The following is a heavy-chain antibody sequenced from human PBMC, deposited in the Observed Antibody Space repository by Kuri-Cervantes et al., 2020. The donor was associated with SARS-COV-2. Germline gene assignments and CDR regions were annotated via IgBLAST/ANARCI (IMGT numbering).Heavy chain of an antibody. CDR3: ARSGDDYNLFDY. D-gene: IGHD2-21*01. Sequence: ASVKVSCKASGYTFTGYYIHWVRQAPGQGLEWMGIINPSGGGTRVAQKFQGSVTMTSDTSTSTVYMELRSLRSEDTAVYYCARSGDDYNLFDYWGQGTLVTVSS. V-gene: IGHV1-46*01. CDR1: GYTFTGYY. J-gene: IGHJ4*02. CDR2: INPSGGGT.